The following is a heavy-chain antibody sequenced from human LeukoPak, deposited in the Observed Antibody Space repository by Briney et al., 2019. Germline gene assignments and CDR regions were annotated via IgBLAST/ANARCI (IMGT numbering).Heavy chain of an antibody. CDR2: IYYSGST. Sequence: TSETLSLTCTVSGGSISSYYWSWIRQPPGKGLEWIGYIYYSGSTNYNPSLKSRVTISVDTSKNQFSLKLSSVTAADTAVYYCARVLRFLEWPLSWYFDLWGRGTLVTVSS. V-gene: IGHV4-59*01. CDR3: ARVLRFLEWPLSWYFDL. J-gene: IGHJ2*01. D-gene: IGHD3-3*01. CDR1: GGSISSYY.